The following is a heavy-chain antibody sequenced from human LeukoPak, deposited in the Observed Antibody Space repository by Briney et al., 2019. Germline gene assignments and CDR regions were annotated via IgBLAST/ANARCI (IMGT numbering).Heavy chain of an antibody. J-gene: IGHJ4*02. V-gene: IGHV1-2*02. Sequence: ASVKVSCKASGYTFTDYYMHWVRQAPGQGLEWMGWINSNSGDRRYARDFQGRITLTRDTSLSTAYMELSSLRSDDTAVYYCARYTVYNYIWGSMHWGQGTLVTVSS. CDR2: INSNSGDR. D-gene: IGHD3-16*01. CDR3: ARYTVYNYIWGSMH. CDR1: GYTFTDYY.